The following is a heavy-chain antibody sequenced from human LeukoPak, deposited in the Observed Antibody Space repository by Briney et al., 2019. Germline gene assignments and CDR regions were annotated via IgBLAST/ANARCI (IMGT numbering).Heavy chain of an antibody. Sequence: PGGSLRLSCAASGFTFNYYWMTWVRQAPGKGLEWVANIKQDGGEIYYVDSVKGRFTVSRDNAKKSLYLQMNSLRAEDTAVYYCARVLLPLGVVIVFNGFYIWGQGTMVTVSS. J-gene: IGHJ3*02. CDR2: IKQDGGEI. D-gene: IGHD3-3*01. CDR1: GFTFNYYW. V-gene: IGHV3-7*01. CDR3: ARVLLPLGVVIVFNGFYI.